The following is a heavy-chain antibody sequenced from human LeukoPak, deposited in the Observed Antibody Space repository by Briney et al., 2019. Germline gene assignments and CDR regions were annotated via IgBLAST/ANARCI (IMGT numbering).Heavy chain of an antibody. J-gene: IGHJ5*02. CDR3: TRDRGYCSSTSCYAWFDP. V-gene: IGHV3-49*04. D-gene: IGHD2-2*01. CDR2: IRDKTYGGTT. CDR1: GFTFGDYA. Sequence: PGGSLRLSCTASGFTFGDYAVSWVCQAPGKGLAWIGFIRDKTYGGTTEYAASVKGRFTISRDDSRSIAYLQMNGLKTEDTAVYYCTRDRGYCSSTSCYAWFDPWGQGTLVTVSS.